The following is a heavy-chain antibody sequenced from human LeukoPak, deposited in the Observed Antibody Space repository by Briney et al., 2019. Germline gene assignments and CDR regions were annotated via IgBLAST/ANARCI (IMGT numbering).Heavy chain of an antibody. Sequence: SETLSLTCTVSGGSISSYYWSWIRQPAGKGLEWIGRIYTSGSTNYNPSLKSRVTMSVDTSKNQFSLKLSSVTAADTAVYYCARGRYCSSGSCSIYWHFDLWGRGTLVTVSS. CDR3: ARGRYCSSGSCSIYWHFDL. V-gene: IGHV4-4*07. CDR1: GGSISSYY. J-gene: IGHJ2*01. D-gene: IGHD2-15*01. CDR2: IYTSGST.